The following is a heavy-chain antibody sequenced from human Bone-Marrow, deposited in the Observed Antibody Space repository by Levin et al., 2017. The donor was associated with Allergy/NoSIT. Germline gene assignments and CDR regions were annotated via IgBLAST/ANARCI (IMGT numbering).Heavy chain of an antibody. CDR1: GYTFASYG. D-gene: IGHD2-2*01. CDR2: ISTYNDNT. V-gene: IGHV1-18*01. Sequence: PGGSLRLSCKASGYTFASYGISWVRQAPGHGLEWMGWISTYNDNTNYAQNLQGRVTMTTDTSTSTAYMELRSLRSDDTAVYYCARDRPVHIVVLPAVVPDGLAVWGQGTTVTVSS. CDR3: ARDRPVHIVVLPAVVPDGLAV. J-gene: IGHJ6*02.